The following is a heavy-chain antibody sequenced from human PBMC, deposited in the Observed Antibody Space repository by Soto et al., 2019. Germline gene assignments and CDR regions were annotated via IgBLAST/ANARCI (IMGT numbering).Heavy chain of an antibody. V-gene: IGHV4-59*08. CDR2: IYNIGST. J-gene: IGHJ4*02. CDR1: GGSMSGYY. CDR3: ARRYGSCFDF. Sequence: TLSLTCTVSGGSMSGYYWSWLRQPPGKVLEWIGYIYNIGSTNYNPSLRSRVTISIDTSQDQFSLKLSSVTAADTAVYYCARRYGSCFDFWGQGTLVTVS. D-gene: IGHD5-18*01.